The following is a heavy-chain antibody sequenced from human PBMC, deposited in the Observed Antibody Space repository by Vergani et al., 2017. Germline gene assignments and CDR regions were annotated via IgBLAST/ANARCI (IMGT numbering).Heavy chain of an antibody. D-gene: IGHD3-10*01. V-gene: IGHV3-30*18. J-gene: IGHJ4*02. CDR1: GFTFSSYG. CDR3: AKVRRDGSGIDY. Sequence: QLQLVESGGGVVQPGRSLRLSCAASGFTFSSYGMHWVRQAPGKGLEWVAVISYDGSNKYYADSVKGRFTISRDNSKTTLYLQMNSLRAEDTAVYYCAKVRRDGSGIDYWGQGTLVTVSS. CDR2: ISYDGSNK.